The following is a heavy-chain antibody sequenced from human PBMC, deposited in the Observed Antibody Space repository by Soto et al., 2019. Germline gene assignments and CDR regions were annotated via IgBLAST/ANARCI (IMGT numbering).Heavy chain of an antibody. CDR2: ISSGGGRT. CDR1: GFTFSNYH. D-gene: IGHD3-9*01. Sequence: PGGSLRLSCAASGFTFSNYHMNWVRQAPGKGLEWISYISSGGGRTFYADSVKGRFTMSRDNAKNTLYLQMNSLRDEDTAVYYCVRFWPPPYSDALTDYTDAFDYWGQGTLVTVSS. CDR3: VRFWPPPYSDALTDYTDAFDY. V-gene: IGHV3-48*02. J-gene: IGHJ4*02.